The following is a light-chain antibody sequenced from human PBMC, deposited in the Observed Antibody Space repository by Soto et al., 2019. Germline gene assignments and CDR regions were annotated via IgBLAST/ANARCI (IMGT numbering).Light chain of an antibody. CDR2: GSS. J-gene: IGKJ4*01. CDR1: ENVGTN. CDR3: QQYNNWGLS. V-gene: IGKV3D-15*01. Sequence: IVMTQSPATLSVSPGEGVTLSCRASENVGTNLAWCQQKPGQAPRLLIYGSSTRATGIPATFSGSGSGTEFTLTISSLQSEESAIYYCQQYNNWGLSFGGGTKV.